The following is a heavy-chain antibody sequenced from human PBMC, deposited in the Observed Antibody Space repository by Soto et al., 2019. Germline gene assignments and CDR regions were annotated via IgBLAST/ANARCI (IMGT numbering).Heavy chain of an antibody. CDR3: ARQDTSSWYEDSSYFGMHV. Sequence: QVQLVQSGAEVQKPGSSVRVSCKAPGGTFMKYSISWVRQAPGQGLEWMGEIIPVFGTTNYAQKFQGRVTNTADESTSTAYMQLSSLTSEDTAVYFCARQDTSSWYEDSSYFGMHVWGQGATVTVSS. J-gene: IGHJ6*02. V-gene: IGHV1-69*01. CDR2: IIPVFGTT. CDR1: GGTFMKYS. D-gene: IGHD6-13*01.